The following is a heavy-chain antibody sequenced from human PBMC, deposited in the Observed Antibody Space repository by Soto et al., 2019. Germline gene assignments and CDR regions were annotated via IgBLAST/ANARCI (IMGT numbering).Heavy chain of an antibody. J-gene: IGHJ4*02. V-gene: IGHV3-11*01. Sequence: QVQLVESGGELVKRGGSLRLYCAASGYTFSDYYMSWIRQAPGKGLEWISYIDTSSTKIYYPDSVKGRFTISRDNAKNSLYLEMNSLRDEDTAVYYCASHYDMWSGYLSPVDYWGQGTLVIVSS. CDR1: GYTFSDYY. CDR3: ASHYDMWSGYLSPVDY. CDR2: IDTSSTKI. D-gene: IGHD3-3*01.